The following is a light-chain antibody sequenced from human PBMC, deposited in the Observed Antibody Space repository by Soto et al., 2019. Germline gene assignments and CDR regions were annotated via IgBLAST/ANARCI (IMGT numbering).Light chain of an antibody. J-gene: IGKJ1*01. Sequence: QMNQSASTLAAVCGGRVTGTCRASQSINKWLAWYQQKPGKAPKILIYDASSLESGVPSRFSGSGYGTEFNLTISRVQPEDFATYYCQQYETYLKTFGQGTKVDIK. CDR1: QSINKW. CDR3: QQYETYLKT. V-gene: IGKV1-5*01. CDR2: DAS.